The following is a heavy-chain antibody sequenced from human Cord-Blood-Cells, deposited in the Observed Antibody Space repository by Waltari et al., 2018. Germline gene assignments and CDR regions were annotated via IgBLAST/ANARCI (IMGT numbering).Heavy chain of an antibody. D-gene: IGHD3-16*01. CDR3: AREGGVWYFDL. J-gene: IGHJ2*01. CDR1: GFTFSSYS. CDR2: ISSTSSYI. V-gene: IGHV3-21*01. Sequence: EVQLVESGGGLVKPGGSLRLSCAASGFTFSSYSMNWVRQAPGKGLGWVSSISSTSSYIYYADSVKGRFTISRDNAKNSLYLQMNSLRAEDTAVYYCAREGGVWYFDLWGRGTLVTVSS.